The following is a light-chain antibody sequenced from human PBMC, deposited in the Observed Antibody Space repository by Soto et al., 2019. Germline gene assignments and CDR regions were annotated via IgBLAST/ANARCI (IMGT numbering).Light chain of an antibody. CDR2: GAS. V-gene: IGKV3-20*01. J-gene: IGKJ2*01. CDR3: QQYSSSPYT. CDR1: QSVGSNY. Sequence: EIVLTQSPDTLSLSPGERATLSCRASQSVGSNYLAWYQQKFGQAPRLLIYGASSRATGIPDRFSGSGSGTDFTLTISRLEPEDFAVYYCQQYSSSPYTFGQGTKLEIK.